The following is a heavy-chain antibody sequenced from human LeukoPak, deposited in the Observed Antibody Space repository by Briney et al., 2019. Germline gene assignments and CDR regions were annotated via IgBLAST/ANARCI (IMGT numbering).Heavy chain of an antibody. CDR1: GFTFSSYA. V-gene: IGHV3-30-3*01. Sequence: GGSLRLSCAASGFTFSSYAMHWVRQAPGKGLEWVADISYDGNKKLYADAVKGRFTISRDNAKNSLYLQMNNLRVEDTAVYYCARAPTKFRRDWFDPWGQGTLVTVSS. CDR2: ISYDGNKK. D-gene: IGHD3-9*01. J-gene: IGHJ5*02. CDR3: ARAPTKFRRDWFDP.